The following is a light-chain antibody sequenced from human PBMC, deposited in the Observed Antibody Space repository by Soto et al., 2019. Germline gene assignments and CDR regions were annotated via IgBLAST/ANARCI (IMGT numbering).Light chain of an antibody. CDR1: QTVSTN. CDR3: QQYNDWPPWT. Sequence: EIVMTQSPATLSVSPGERATLSCRASQTVSTNVAWYQQKPGQAPRLLIYATSTRATGIPARFSGSGSGTEFTLTISSLQSEDVAVYYCQQYNDWPPWTFGQGTKVEIK. CDR2: ATS. V-gene: IGKV3-15*01. J-gene: IGKJ1*01.